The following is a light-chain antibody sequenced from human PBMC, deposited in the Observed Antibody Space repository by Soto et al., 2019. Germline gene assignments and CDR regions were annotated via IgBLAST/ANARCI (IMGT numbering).Light chain of an antibody. Sequence: EVVMTQSPATLSVSPGERATLSCRASQSVNANLAWYQQKPGQAPRLLIHGASNRATCIPARFSGSGFGTEFILTISSLQSEDFAVYYCQQYNTWLWTFGQGTKVEI. CDR2: GAS. V-gene: IGKV3-15*01. J-gene: IGKJ1*01. CDR1: QSVNAN. CDR3: QQYNTWLWT.